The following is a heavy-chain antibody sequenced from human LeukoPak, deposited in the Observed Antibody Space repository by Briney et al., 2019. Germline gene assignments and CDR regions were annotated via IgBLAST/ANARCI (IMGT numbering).Heavy chain of an antibody. D-gene: IGHD5-12*01. CDR1: GFTFSSYG. CDR3: ARPGSSGYDLSGYWYFDL. CDR2: IWYDGSNK. V-gene: IGHV3-33*01. Sequence: AGSLRLSCAASGFTFSSYGMHWVRQAPGKGLEWVAVIWYDGSNKYYADSVKGRFTISRDNSKNTLYLQMNSLRAEDTAVYYCARPGSSGYDLSGYWYFDLWGRGTLVTVSS. J-gene: IGHJ2*01.